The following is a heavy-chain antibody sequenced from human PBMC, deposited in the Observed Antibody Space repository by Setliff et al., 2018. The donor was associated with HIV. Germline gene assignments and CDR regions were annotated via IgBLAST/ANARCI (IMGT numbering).Heavy chain of an antibody. V-gene: IGHV1-3*01. CDR3: ARIWGIPPLYYFDY. CDR2: IHAGNGYT. Sequence: SCKASGYTFTSYAMHWVRQAPGQRLEWMGWIHAGNGYTKYSQKFQGRVTFTRDTSASAAYMDLSSLRSEDTAVYYCARIWGIPPLYYFDYWGQGTLVTVSS. D-gene: IGHD3-16*01. J-gene: IGHJ4*02. CDR1: GYTFTSYA.